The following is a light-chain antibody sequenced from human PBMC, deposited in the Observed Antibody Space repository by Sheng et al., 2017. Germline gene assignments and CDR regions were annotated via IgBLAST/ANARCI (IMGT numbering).Light chain of an antibody. CDR3: QHYKSWPLT. V-gene: IGKV3-20*01. Sequence: EIVMTQSPGTLSLSPGERATLSCRASQSVSSSYLAWYQQKPGQAPRLLIYGASSRATGIPDRFGGSGSGTDFTLTISRLEPEDFAVYYCQHYKSWPLTFGGGTKVDIK. CDR2: GAS. J-gene: IGKJ4*01. CDR1: QSVSSSY.